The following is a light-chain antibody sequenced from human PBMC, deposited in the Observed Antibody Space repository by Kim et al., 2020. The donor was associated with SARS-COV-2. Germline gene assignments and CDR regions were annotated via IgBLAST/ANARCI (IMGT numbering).Light chain of an antibody. CDR1: QGISSY. J-gene: IGKJ1*01. CDR2: AAS. Sequence: AIRMTQSPSSFSASTGDRVTITCRASQGISSYLAWYQQKPWNAPKLLIYAASTLQSGVPSRFSGSGSGTDFTLTISCLQSEDFATYYCQQYYTYPWTFGQGTKVDIK. V-gene: IGKV1-8*01. CDR3: QQYYTYPWT.